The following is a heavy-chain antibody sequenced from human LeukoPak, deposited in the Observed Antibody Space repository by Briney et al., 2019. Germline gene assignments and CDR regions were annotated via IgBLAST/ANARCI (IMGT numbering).Heavy chain of an antibody. CDR2: LSPSGADT. CDR1: GFTFTNYA. D-gene: IGHD1-26*01. V-gene: IGHV3-21*01. CDR3: ARDGRVTVGATRYGY. Sequence: GGSLRLSCAASGFTFTNYAMNWVRQPPGKGLEWVSTLSPSGADTYYADSVKGRFTISRDNAKNSLYLQMNSLRAEDTAVYYCARDGRVTVGATRYGYWGQGTLVTVSS. J-gene: IGHJ4*02.